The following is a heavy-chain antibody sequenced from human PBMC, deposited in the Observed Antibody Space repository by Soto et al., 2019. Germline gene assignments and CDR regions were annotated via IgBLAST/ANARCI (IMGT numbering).Heavy chain of an antibody. Sequence: PGGSLRLSCAASGFTFSSYGMLWVRQAPGKGLEWVAVISYDGSNKYYADSVKGRFTISRDNSKNTLYLQMNSLRAEDTAVYYCAKSGAPRLYYYYGMDVWGQGTTVTVSS. CDR2: ISYDGSNK. CDR3: AKSGAPRLYYYYGMDV. CDR1: GFTFSSYG. J-gene: IGHJ6*02. V-gene: IGHV3-30*18. D-gene: IGHD3-10*01.